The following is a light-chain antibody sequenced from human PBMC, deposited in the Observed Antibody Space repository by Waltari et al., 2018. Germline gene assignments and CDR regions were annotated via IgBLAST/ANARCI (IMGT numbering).Light chain of an antibody. Sequence: QSVLTQPPSVSGAPGQRVTLSCPGSGSNIGAGYDVPWYQQLPRAAPKLLIYGSTSRPLGVPDRFFGSTSGTSASLAITGLQAEDEADYYCQSYDTSLSVVFGGGTKLTVL. CDR1: GSNIGAGYD. CDR3: QSYDTSLSVV. CDR2: GST. J-gene: IGLJ3*02. V-gene: IGLV1-40*01.